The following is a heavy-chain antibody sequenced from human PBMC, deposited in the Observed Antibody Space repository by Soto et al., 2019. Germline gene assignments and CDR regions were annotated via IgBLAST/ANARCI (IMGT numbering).Heavy chain of an antibody. CDR3: ARDAMYYYDSSGYSGNFDY. D-gene: IGHD3-22*01. CDR2: IYYSGST. Sequence: PSETLSLTCTVSGGSISSGDYYWSWIRQPPGKGLEWIGYIYYSGSTYYNPSLKSRVTISVDTSKNQFSLKLSSVTAADTAVYYCARDAMYYYDSSGYSGNFDYWGQGTLVTVSS. V-gene: IGHV4-30-4*01. J-gene: IGHJ4*02. CDR1: GGSISSGDYY.